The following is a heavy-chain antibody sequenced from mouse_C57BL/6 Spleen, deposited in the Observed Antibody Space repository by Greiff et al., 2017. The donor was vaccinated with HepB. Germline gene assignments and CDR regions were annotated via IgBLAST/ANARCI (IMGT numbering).Heavy chain of an antibody. J-gene: IGHJ2*01. Sequence: VQLQQSGTELVKPGASVKLSCKASGYTFTSYWMHWVKQRPGQGLEWIGNINPSNGGTNYNEKFKSKATLTVDKSSSTAYMQLSRLTSEDSAVYWCARWGYKESLDYWGQGTTLTVSS. V-gene: IGHV1-53*01. CDR1: GYTFTSYW. D-gene: IGHD3-1*01. CDR2: INPSNGGT. CDR3: ARWGYKESLDY.